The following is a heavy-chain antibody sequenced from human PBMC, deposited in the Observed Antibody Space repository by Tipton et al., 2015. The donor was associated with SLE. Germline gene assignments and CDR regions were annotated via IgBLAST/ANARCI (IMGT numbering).Heavy chain of an antibody. D-gene: IGHD2-21*01. CDR2: IGTAGDT. CDR3: ASSFYCGGDCYPYYFDY. Sequence: SLRLSCAASGFTFSSYDMHWVRQATGKGLEWVSAIGTAGDTYYPGSVKGRFTISRDNAKNSLYLQMNSLRVEDTAVYYCASSFYCGGDCYPYYFDYWGQGTLVTVSS. J-gene: IGHJ4*02. V-gene: IGHV3-13*01. CDR1: GFTFSSYD.